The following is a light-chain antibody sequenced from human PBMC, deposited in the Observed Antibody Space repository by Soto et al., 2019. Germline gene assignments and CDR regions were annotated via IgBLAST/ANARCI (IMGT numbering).Light chain of an antibody. CDR2: EVS. V-gene: IGLV2-14*01. CDR3: SSYTSSNTVL. J-gene: IGLJ2*01. Sequence: QAASVSGSPGQSITLSCTGTSSDVGGYNYVSWYQQHPGKAPKLMIYEVSNRPSGVSNRFSGSKSGNTASLTISGLQAEDEADYYCSSYTSSNTVLFGEGTKLTVL. CDR1: SSDVGGYNY.